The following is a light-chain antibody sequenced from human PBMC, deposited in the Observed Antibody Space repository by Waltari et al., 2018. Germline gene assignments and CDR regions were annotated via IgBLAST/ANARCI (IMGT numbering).Light chain of an antibody. V-gene: IGKV4-1*01. J-gene: IGKJ2*01. Sequence: DIVITQSPDSPAVPPGERATITCKPTQSVFYSFTNKNYLAWYQQKPGQPPKLPIYLASTREAGVPYRFSGSGSGTDFTLTISILQAEDVAVYYCQEFYTSAYTFGQGTKLEIK. CDR3: QEFYTSAYT. CDR1: QSVFYSFTNKNY. CDR2: LAS.